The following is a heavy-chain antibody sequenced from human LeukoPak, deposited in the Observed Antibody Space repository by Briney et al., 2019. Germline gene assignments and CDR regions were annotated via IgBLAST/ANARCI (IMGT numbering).Heavy chain of an antibody. Sequence: ASVKVSCKASGYTFTSYDINWVRQATGQGLEWMGWMNPNSGNTGYAQKFQGRVTITRNTSISTAYMELSSLRSEDTAVYYCARSRGYSYDFDYWGQGTLVTVSS. CDR1: GYTFTSYD. D-gene: IGHD5-18*01. CDR2: MNPNSGNT. J-gene: IGHJ4*02. CDR3: ARSRGYSYDFDY. V-gene: IGHV1-8*03.